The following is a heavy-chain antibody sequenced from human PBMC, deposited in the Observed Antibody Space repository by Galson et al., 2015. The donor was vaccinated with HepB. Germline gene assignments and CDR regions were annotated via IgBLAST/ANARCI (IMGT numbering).Heavy chain of an antibody. CDR2: INPNSGGT. Sequence: SVKVSCKASGYTFTSYYMHWVRQAPGQGLEWMGWINPNSGGTNYAQKFQGWVTMTRDTSISTAYMELSRLRSDDTTVYYCARDRGRDGYNYPADYWGQGTLVTVSS. J-gene: IGHJ4*02. CDR1: GYTFTSYY. V-gene: IGHV1-2*04. CDR3: ARDRGRDGYNYPADY. D-gene: IGHD5-24*01.